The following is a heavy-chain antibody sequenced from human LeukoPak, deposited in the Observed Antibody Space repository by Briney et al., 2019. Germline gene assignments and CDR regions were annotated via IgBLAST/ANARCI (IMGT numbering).Heavy chain of an antibody. Sequence: GGSLRLSCAASGFTFSTSAMNWSRKAPGKGWEWVSAISTSGASTYYADSVKGRFSISRDNSRNTLYLQMNSLRAEDTAVFYCARAIVGATTRSFDYWGQGTLVTVSS. J-gene: IGHJ4*02. V-gene: IGHV3-23*01. CDR2: ISTSGAST. CDR1: GFTFSTSA. D-gene: IGHD1-26*01. CDR3: ARAIVGATTRSFDY.